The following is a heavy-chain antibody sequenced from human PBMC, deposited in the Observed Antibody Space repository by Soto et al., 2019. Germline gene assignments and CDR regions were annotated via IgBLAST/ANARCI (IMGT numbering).Heavy chain of an antibody. CDR3: ARDRIVLMVYATELDY. J-gene: IGHJ4*02. CDR1: GYTFTSDG. V-gene: IGHV1-18*01. CDR2: ISAYNGNT. Sequence: ASVKVSCKASGYTFTSDGISWVRQAPGQGLEWMGWISAYNGNTNYAQKLQGRVTMTTDTSTSTAYMELRSLRSDDTAVYYCARDRIVLMVYATELDYWGQGTLVTVSS. D-gene: IGHD2-8*01.